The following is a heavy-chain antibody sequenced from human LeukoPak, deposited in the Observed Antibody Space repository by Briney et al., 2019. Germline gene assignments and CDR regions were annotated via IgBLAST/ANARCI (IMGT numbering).Heavy chain of an antibody. V-gene: IGHV4-34*01. Sequence: SETLSLTCAVYGGSFSGYYWSWIRQPPGKGLEWIGEINPSGSTNYNPSLKSRVTISVDTSKNQFSLKLSSVTAADTAVYYCARHEDNYYDSSGYYYVGYWGQGTLVTVSS. J-gene: IGHJ4*02. CDR3: ARHEDNYYDSSGYYYVGY. CDR2: INPSGST. CDR1: GGSFSGYY. D-gene: IGHD3-22*01.